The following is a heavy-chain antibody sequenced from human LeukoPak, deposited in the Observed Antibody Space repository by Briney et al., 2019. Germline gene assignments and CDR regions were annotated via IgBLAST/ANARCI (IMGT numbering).Heavy chain of an antibody. CDR2: IYSTGST. CDR1: GGSISGYF. D-gene: IGHD2/OR15-2a*01. CDR3: ARHGDYASTTYDFDY. V-gene: IGHV4-59*08. Sequence: KPSETLSLTCTVSGGSISGYFWSWIRQPPGKGLEWIGYIYSTGSTNYNPSLKSRVTISVDTSKNQFSLKLSSVTAADTAVYYCARHGDYASTTYDFDYWGQGTLVTVSS. J-gene: IGHJ4*02.